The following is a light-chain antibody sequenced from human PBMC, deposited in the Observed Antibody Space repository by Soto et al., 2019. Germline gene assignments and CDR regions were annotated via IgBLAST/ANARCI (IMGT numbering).Light chain of an antibody. J-gene: IGLJ1*01. Sequence: QSVLTQPASVSGSPGQSITISCTGTSSDVGTYKYVSCYQQHTGKAPKLMIYDVSNRPSGVSNRFSGSKSGNTASLTISGLQAEDEADYYCHSYTARSTLVFGTGTKVTVL. CDR2: DVS. CDR3: HSYTARSTLV. CDR1: SSDVGTYKY. V-gene: IGLV2-14*03.